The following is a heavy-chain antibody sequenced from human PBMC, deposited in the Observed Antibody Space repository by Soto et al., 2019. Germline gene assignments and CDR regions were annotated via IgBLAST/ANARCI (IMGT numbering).Heavy chain of an antibody. CDR3: ASWNDDNYYGMDV. Sequence: QVQLVQSGAEVKKPGASVKVSCKASGYTFTSYGISWVRQAPGQGLEWMGWISAYNGNTNYAQKLQGRVTMTTDTSTXTAYMELXSXRXDDXXXXYCASWNDDNYYGMDVWGQGTTVTVSS. CDR2: ISAYNGNT. CDR1: GYTFTSYG. V-gene: IGHV1-18*01. D-gene: IGHD1-1*01. J-gene: IGHJ6*02.